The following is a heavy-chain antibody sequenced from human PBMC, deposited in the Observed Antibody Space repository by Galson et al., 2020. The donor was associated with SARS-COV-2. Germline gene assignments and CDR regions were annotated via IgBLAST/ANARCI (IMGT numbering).Heavy chain of an antibody. Sequence: TGGSLRLSCAASGFTLSNYEMNWVRQAPGKGLEWVSYISSSGRTIHYADSVKGRFTISRDNAKSSQSLQMNSLRAEDTAVYYCARLDAYGPGYWGQGTLVTVSS. J-gene: IGHJ4*02. CDR3: ARLDAYGPGY. CDR1: GFTLSNYE. V-gene: IGHV3-48*03. CDR2: ISSSGRTI. D-gene: IGHD2-21*01.